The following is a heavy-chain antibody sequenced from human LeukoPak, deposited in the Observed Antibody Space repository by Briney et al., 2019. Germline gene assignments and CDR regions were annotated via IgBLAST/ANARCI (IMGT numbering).Heavy chain of an antibody. CDR1: GFTLSSYR. Sequence: GGSLRLSCAASGFTLSSYRMHWVPQAPGKGLVWVSHINSGGSSTSYADSVKGRFTISRDNAKNTLYLQMNSLRAEDTAMYYCAREGAAGTSLDYWGQGTLVTVSS. J-gene: IGHJ4*02. CDR3: AREGAAGTSLDY. V-gene: IGHV3-74*01. D-gene: IGHD6-13*01. CDR2: INSGGSST.